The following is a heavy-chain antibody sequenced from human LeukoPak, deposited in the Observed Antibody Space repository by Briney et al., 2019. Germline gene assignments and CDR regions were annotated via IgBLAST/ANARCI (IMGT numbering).Heavy chain of an antibody. V-gene: IGHV3-48*01. Sequence: GGSLRLSCAASGFTFSSYSMNWVRQAPGKGLERVSYISSSSSTIYYADSVKGRFTISRDNAKNSLYLQMNSLRAEDTAVYYCAREYDSSGYYLDYWGQGTLVTVSS. CDR2: ISSSSSTI. D-gene: IGHD3-22*01. CDR3: AREYDSSGYYLDY. J-gene: IGHJ4*02. CDR1: GFTFSSYS.